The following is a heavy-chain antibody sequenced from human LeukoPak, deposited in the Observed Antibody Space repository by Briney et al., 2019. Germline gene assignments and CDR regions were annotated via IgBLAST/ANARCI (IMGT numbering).Heavy chain of an antibody. D-gene: IGHD3-9*01. CDR2: IDPSDSYT. CDR1: GYSFTSYW. V-gene: IGHV5-10-1*01. J-gene: IGHJ6*04. CDR3: ARHEAYYDILTATYYYYGMDV. Sequence: GESLRISCKGSGYSFTSYWISWVRQMPGKGLEWVGRIDPSDSYTNYSPSFQGHVTISADKSISTAYLQWSSLKASDTAMYYCARHEAYYDILTATYYYYGMDVWGKGTTVTVSS.